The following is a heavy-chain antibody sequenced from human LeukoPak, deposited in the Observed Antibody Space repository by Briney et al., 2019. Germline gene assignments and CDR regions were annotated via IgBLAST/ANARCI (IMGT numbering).Heavy chain of an antibody. Sequence: GGSLRLSCAASGFTVSSNYMSWGRRAPGKGLEWVSVIYSGGSTYYADSVKGRFTISRDNSKNTLYLQMNSLRAEDTAVYYCAREGGGYCSGGSGYGYYYCGMDVWGQGTTVTVSS. CDR3: AREGGGYCSGGSGYGYYYCGMDV. CDR2: IYSGGST. D-gene: IGHD2-15*01. V-gene: IGHV3-53*01. J-gene: IGHJ6*02. CDR1: GFTVSSNY.